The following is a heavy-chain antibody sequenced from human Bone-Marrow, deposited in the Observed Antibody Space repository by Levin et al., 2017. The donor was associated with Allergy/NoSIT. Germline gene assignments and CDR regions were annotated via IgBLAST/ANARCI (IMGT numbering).Heavy chain of an antibody. Sequence: SETLSLTCAVYGGSFSGYYWSWIRQPPGKGLEWIGEINHSGSTNYNPSLKSRVTISVDTSKNQFSLKLSSVTAADTAVYYCARGPPAMIVVAPYYYYGMDVWGQGTTVTVSS. CDR3: ARGPPAMIVVAPYYYYGMDV. CDR1: GGSFSGYY. V-gene: IGHV4-34*01. CDR2: INHSGST. J-gene: IGHJ6*02. D-gene: IGHD3-22*01.